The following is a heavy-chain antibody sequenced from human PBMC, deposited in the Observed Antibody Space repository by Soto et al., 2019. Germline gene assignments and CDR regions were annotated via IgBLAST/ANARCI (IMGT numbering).Heavy chain of an antibody. D-gene: IGHD6-19*01. V-gene: IGHV3-30*18. J-gene: IGHJ5*02. Sequence: AGGSLRLSCAASGFTFSSYAMHWVRQAPGKGLEWVAVISYDGSNKYYADSVKGRFTISRDNSKNTLYLQMNSLRAEDTAVYYCAKDPYSSGWYSGWFDPWGQGTLVTVSS. CDR1: GFTFSSYA. CDR3: AKDPYSSGWYSGWFDP. CDR2: ISYDGSNK.